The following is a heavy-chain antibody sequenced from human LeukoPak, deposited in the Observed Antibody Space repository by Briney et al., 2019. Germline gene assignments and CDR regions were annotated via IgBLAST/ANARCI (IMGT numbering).Heavy chain of an antibody. Sequence: SETLSLTSVVSASSISGTYYWSWIRQPPGKGLEWIGEINHSGSTNYNPSLKSRVTISVDTSKNQFSLKLSSVTAADTAVYYCATEDYYGDPIQKSFDYWGQRTLVTVSS. CDR3: ATEDYYGDPIQKSFDY. CDR2: INHSGST. J-gene: IGHJ4*02. V-gene: IGHV4-34*01. D-gene: IGHD4-17*01. CDR1: ASSISGTYY.